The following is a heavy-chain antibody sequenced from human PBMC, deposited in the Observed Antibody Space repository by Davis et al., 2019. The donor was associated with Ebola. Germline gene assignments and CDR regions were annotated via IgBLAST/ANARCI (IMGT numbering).Heavy chain of an antibody. CDR1: GYTFTGYY. V-gene: IGHV1-2*02. J-gene: IGHJ5*02. D-gene: IGHD2-15*01. CDR3: ARAHPPEGYCSGGSCYDWFDP. Sequence: ASVKVSCKASGYTFTGYYMHWVRQAPGQGLEWMGWINPNSGGTNYAQKFQGRVTMTRDTSISTAYMELSRLRSDDTAVYYCARAHPPEGYCSGGSCYDWFDPWGQGTLVTVSS. CDR2: INPNSGGT.